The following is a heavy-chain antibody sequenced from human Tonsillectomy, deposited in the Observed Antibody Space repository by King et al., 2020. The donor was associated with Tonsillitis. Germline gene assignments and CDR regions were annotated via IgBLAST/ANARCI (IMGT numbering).Heavy chain of an antibody. CDR2: IIPMFGRP. CDR1: GGSFSTYG. Sequence: QLVQSGAEVKKPGSSVKVSCKASGGSFSTYGVTWVRQAPGQGLEWLGGIIPMFGRPKYGQKFQGRLTITADESTSTVYMDLSSLRSDDTAVYYCARGPRNSNYDILTGYQPWGQGTLVTVSS. D-gene: IGHD3-9*01. V-gene: IGHV1-69*12. J-gene: IGHJ5*02. CDR3: ARGPRNSNYDILTGYQP.